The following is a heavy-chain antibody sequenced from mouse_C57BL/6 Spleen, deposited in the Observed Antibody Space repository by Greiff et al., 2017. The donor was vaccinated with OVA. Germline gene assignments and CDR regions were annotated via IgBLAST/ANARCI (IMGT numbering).Heavy chain of an antibody. CDR2: ISSGSSTI. CDR1: GFTFSDYG. Sequence: EVKVEESGGGLVKPGGSLKLSCAASGFTFSDYGMHWVRQAPEKGLEWVAYISSGSSTIYYADTVKGRFTISRDNAKNTLFLQMTSLRSEDTAMYYCARRVTTGYYFDYWGQGTTLTVSS. J-gene: IGHJ2*01. CDR3: ARRVTTGYYFDY. D-gene: IGHD2-2*01. V-gene: IGHV5-17*01.